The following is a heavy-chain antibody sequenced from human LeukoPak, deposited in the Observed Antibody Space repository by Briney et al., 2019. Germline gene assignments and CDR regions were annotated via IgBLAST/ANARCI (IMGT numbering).Heavy chain of an antibody. CDR1: GGSISSSSYY. V-gene: IGHV4-39*01. CDR2: IHHSGNT. D-gene: IGHD1-26*01. Sequence: SETLSLTCTVSGGSISSSSYYWSWIRQPPGKGLEWIGGIHHSGNTYYNPSLRSRVTISLDTSKNQFSLKLSSVTAADTAVYYCARQLGGASVDYWGQGTLVTVSS. J-gene: IGHJ4*02. CDR3: ARQLGGASVDY.